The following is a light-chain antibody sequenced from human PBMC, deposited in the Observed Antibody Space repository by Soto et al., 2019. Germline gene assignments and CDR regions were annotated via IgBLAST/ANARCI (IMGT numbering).Light chain of an antibody. V-gene: IGLV1-44*01. J-gene: IGLJ2*01. CDR2: SNN. Sequence: QAVVTQPPSASGAPGQRVTLSCSGSSSNIGSNTVHWYQQRPGTAPKLLIDSNNQRPSGVPDRFSGSKSGTSASLAISGLQSEDEADYYCSAWDGGLIGNVVFGGGTKLTVL. CDR3: SAWDGGLIGNVV. CDR1: SSNIGSNT.